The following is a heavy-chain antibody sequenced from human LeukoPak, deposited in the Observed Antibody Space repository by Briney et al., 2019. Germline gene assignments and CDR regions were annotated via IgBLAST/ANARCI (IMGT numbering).Heavy chain of an antibody. Sequence: PGGSLRLSCAASGFTFSSYSMNWVRQAPGKGLGWVSSISSSSSYIYYADSVKGRFTISRDNAKNSLYLQMNSLRAEDTAVYYCARHVVVPAESYYMDVWGKGTTVTVSS. CDR3: ARHVVVPAESYYMDV. CDR2: ISSSSSYI. V-gene: IGHV3-21*01. J-gene: IGHJ6*03. D-gene: IGHD2-2*01. CDR1: GFTFSSYS.